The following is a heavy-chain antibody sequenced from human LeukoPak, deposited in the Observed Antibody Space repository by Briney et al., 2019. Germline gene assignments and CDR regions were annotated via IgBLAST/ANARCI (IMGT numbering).Heavy chain of an antibody. CDR2: IYSGGST. CDR1: GFTASNNY. J-gene: IGHJ4*02. CDR3: ARDHYGGNSDY. D-gene: IGHD4-23*01. V-gene: IGHV3-66*01. Sequence: GGSLRLSCAAFGFTASNNYMSWVRQAPGKGLEWVSLIYSGGSTYYADSVKGRFTISRDNAKNTLYLQMNSLRAEDTAVYYCARDHYGGNSDYWGQGTLVTVSS.